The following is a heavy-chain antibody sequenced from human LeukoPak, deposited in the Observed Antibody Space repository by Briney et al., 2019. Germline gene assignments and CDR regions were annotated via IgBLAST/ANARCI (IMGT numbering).Heavy chain of an antibody. CDR1: GYTFTSYY. D-gene: IGHD6-13*01. J-gene: IGHJ4*02. V-gene: IGHV1-46*01. CDR2: INPSGGST. Sequence: ASVKVSCKASGYTFTSYYMHWVRQAPGEGLEWMGVINPSGGSTSYAQKFQGRVTMTRDMSTSTVYMELSSLRSEDTAVYYCARAIGRRLATSGTGYWGQGTLVTVSS. CDR3: ARAIGRRLATSGTGY.